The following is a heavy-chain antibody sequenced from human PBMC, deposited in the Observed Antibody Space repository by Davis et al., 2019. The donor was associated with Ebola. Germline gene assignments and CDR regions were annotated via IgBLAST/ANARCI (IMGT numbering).Heavy chain of an antibody. CDR2: IYYSGST. CDR3: ARVRLSGITSWFDP. Sequence: GSLRLSCTVSGGTISSYYWSWIRQPPGKGLEWIGYIYYSGSTNYNPSLKSRVTISSDTSKNQFSLKLSSVTAADTAVYYCARVRLSGITSWFDPWGQGTLVTVSS. V-gene: IGHV4-59*08. CDR1: GGTISSYY. J-gene: IGHJ5*02. D-gene: IGHD1-26*01.